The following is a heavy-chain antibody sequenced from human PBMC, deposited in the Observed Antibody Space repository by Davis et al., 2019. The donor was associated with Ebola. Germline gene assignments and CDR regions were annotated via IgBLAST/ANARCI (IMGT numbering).Heavy chain of an antibody. Sequence: GESLKISCAASGFTFSGSAMHWVRQASGKGLEWIGRIRTKPNSYATTYAASVKGRFTISRDDSKNTAYLQMNSLRTEDTAVYYCAKGVAATASVLSLDYWGQGTLVTVSS. J-gene: IGHJ4*02. CDR3: AKGVAATASVLSLDY. V-gene: IGHV3-73*01. CDR2: IRTKPNSYAT. D-gene: IGHD2-15*01. CDR1: GFTFSGSA.